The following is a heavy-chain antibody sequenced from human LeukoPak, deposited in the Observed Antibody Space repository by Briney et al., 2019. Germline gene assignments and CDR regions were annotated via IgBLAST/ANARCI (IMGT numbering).Heavy chain of an antibody. CDR3: AREGAVLRFLEWFTRPDLRETPADV. CDR1: GVSISSSNSY. V-gene: IGHV4-39*02. D-gene: IGHD3-3*01. Sequence: KASETLSLTCTVSGVSISSSNSYWGRIRQPPGKGLEGIGSIYYSGNTYYNPSLKSRVTISVDTSKNQFSLKLSSVTAADTAVYYCAREGAVLRFLEWFTRPDLRETPADVWGKGTTVTVSS. CDR2: IYYSGNT. J-gene: IGHJ6*04.